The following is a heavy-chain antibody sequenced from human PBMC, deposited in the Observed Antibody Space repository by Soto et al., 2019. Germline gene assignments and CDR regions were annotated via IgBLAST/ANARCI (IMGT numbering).Heavy chain of an antibody. CDR3: VREIAGCGGDCLAY. CDR2: INSDGTNT. D-gene: IGHD2-21*01. V-gene: IGHV3-74*01. J-gene: IGHJ4*02. Sequence: GGSLRLSCAASGFTFRTYWMHWVRQAPGTGLVWVSRINSDGTNTGYADSAKGRFTISRDNAENTLYLQMNSLRAEDTAVYYRVREIAGCGGDCLAYWGQGTLVTVSS. CDR1: GFTFRTYW.